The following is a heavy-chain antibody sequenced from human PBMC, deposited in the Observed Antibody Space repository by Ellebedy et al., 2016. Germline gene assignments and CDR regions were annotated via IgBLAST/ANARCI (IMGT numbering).Heavy chain of an antibody. CDR3: ARSGESSGSTFDY. J-gene: IGHJ4*02. CDR1: GGSISTYF. D-gene: IGHD3-22*01. Sequence: SETLSLTCTVSGGSISTYFWSWIRQPPGKGLEWIGYIFYSGSTNNNPSLKSRVTISVDTSKKQFSLKLSSVTAADTAVYYCARSGESSGSTFDYWGQGTLVTVSS. CDR2: IFYSGST. V-gene: IGHV4-59*01.